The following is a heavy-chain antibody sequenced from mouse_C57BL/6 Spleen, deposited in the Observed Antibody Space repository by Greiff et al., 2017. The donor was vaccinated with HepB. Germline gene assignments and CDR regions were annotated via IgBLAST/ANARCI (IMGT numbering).Heavy chain of an antibody. CDR2: IDPETGGT. Sequence: VQLQQSGAELVRPGASVTLSCKASGYTFTDYEMHWVKQTPVHGLEWIGAIDPETGGTAYNQKFKGKAILTADKSSSTAYMELRSLTSEDSAIYYCTRISWSYAMDYWGQGTSVTVSS. CDR1: GYTFTDYE. V-gene: IGHV1-15*01. CDR3: TRISWSYAMDY. J-gene: IGHJ4*01.